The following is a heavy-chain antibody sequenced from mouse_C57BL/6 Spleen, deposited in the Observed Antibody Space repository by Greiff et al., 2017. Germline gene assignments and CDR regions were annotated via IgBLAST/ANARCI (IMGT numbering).Heavy chain of an antibody. V-gene: IGHV1-81*01. J-gene: IGHJ4*01. Sequence: QVQLQQSGAELARPGASVKLSCKASGYTFTSYGISWVKQRTGQGLEWIGEIYPRSGNTYYTEKFKGKATLTADKSSSTAYMELRSLTSEDSAVYFCARWDGSYYAMDYWGQGTSVTVSS. CDR2: IYPRSGNT. CDR3: ARWDGSYYAMDY. CDR1: GYTFTSYG. D-gene: IGHD2-3*01.